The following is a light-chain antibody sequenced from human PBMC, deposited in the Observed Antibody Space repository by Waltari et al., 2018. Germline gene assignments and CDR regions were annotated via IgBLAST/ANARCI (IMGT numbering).Light chain of an antibody. Sequence: EIVMRQSPATLSVAPGDRATLYCRASQTISSNLAWYQQRPGQAPRLLIYGASNRATGIPARFSGTGSGTEFTLTISSLQSEDFAVYYCQQYNNWPPLFTFGPGTKVDMK. CDR2: GAS. CDR1: QTISSN. V-gene: IGKV3D-15*01. CDR3: QQYNNWPPLFT. J-gene: IGKJ3*01.